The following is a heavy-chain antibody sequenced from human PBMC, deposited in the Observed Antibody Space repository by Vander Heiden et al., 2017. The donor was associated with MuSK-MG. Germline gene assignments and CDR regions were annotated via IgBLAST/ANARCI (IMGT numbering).Heavy chain of an antibody. CDR2: IYHSGST. Sequence: QVQLQESGPGLVKPSETLSLTCAVSGYSISSGYYWGWIRQPPGKGLEWIGSIYHSGSTYYNPSLKSRVTISVDTSKNQFSLKLSSVTAADTAVYYCASRWRLDAFDIWGQGTMVTVSS. V-gene: IGHV4-38-2*01. CDR3: ASRWRLDAFDI. J-gene: IGHJ3*02. CDR1: GYSISSGYY.